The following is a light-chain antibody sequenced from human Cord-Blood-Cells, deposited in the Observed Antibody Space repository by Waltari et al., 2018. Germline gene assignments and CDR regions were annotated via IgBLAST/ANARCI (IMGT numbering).Light chain of an antibody. J-gene: IGLJ1*01. CDR3: AAWDDSLSGLV. Sequence: QSVLTQPPSASGTPGQRVTISCSGSSSNIGSNYVYWYQQLPGTAPKRLIYRTNQPPSGVPDRFSGSKSGTSASLAISGLRSEDEAEYYCAAWDDSLSGLVFGTGTKVTVL. V-gene: IGLV1-47*01. CDR1: SSNIGSNY. CDR2: RTN.